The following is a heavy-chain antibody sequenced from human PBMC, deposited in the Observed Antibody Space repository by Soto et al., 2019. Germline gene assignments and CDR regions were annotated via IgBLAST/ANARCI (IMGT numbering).Heavy chain of an antibody. Sequence: SETLSLTCTVSGGSISSGDYYWSWIRQPPGKGLEWIGYIYYSGSTNYNPSLKSRVTISVDTSKNQFSLKLSSVTAADTAVYYCARVNYYDSSGYYPLLDYWGQGTLVTVSS. D-gene: IGHD3-22*01. J-gene: IGHJ4*02. CDR1: GGSISSGDYY. V-gene: IGHV4-61*08. CDR2: IYYSGST. CDR3: ARVNYYDSSGYYPLLDY.